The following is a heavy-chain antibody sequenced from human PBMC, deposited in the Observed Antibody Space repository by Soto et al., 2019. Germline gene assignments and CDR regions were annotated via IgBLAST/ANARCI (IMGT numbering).Heavy chain of an antibody. V-gene: IGHV1-46*01. J-gene: IGHJ4*02. CDR3: ASLDHYGSGSPSMENFDY. Sequence: VASVKVSCKASGYTFTSYYMHWVRQAPGQGLEWMGIINPSGGSTSYAQKFQGRVTMTRDTSTSTVYMELSSLRSEDTAVYYCASLDHYGSGSPSMENFDYWGQGTLVTVSS. CDR1: GYTFTSYY. D-gene: IGHD3-10*01. CDR2: INPSGGST.